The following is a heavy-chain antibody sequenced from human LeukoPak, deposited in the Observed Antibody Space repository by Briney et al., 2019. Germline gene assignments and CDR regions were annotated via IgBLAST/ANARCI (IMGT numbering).Heavy chain of an antibody. V-gene: IGHV4-39*07. J-gene: IGHJ4*02. CDR2: IYCSGST. Sequence: SETLSLTCTVSGGSISSSSYHWGWIRQPPGKGLEWIGSIYCSGSTYYNPSLKSRVTISVDTSKNQFSLKLSSVTAADTAVYYCARWYSYGYFDYWGQGTLVTVSS. CDR1: GGSISSSSYH. D-gene: IGHD5-18*01. CDR3: ARWYSYGYFDY.